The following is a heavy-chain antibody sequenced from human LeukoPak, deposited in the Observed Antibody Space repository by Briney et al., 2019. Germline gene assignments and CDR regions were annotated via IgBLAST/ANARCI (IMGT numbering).Heavy chain of an antibody. Sequence: GGSLRLSCAASGFTFSSYEMSWVRQAPGKGLEWVSYISSSGSTIYYADSVKGRFTISRDNAKNSLYLQMNSLRAEDTAVYYCAELGITMIGGVWGKGTAVTISS. V-gene: IGHV3-48*03. CDR3: AELGITMIGGV. D-gene: IGHD3-10*02. J-gene: IGHJ6*04. CDR1: GFTFSSYE. CDR2: ISSSGSTI.